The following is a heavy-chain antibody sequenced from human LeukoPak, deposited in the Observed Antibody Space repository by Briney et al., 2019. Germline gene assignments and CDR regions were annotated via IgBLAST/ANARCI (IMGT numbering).Heavy chain of an antibody. Sequence: GGSLRLSCAASGFTFDDFGMTWVRQAPGKGLEWVSGINWNGGSKGYAGSVKGRFTISRDNAKNSLYLQMNSLRAEDTALYYCARGGRATVPNVFDYWGQGTLVTVSS. J-gene: IGHJ4*02. V-gene: IGHV3-20*04. CDR1: GFTFDDFG. D-gene: IGHD4-17*01. CDR2: INWNGGSK. CDR3: ARGGRATVPNVFDY.